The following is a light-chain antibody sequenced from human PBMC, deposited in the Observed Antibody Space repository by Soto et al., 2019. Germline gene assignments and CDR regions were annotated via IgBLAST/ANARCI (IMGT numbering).Light chain of an antibody. V-gene: IGKV3-15*01. J-gene: IGKJ1*01. Sequence: EIVMTQSPATLSVSPGERAALSCRASQSVSSKLAWYRQRPGQAPRLVIYDTSTRATGVPARFSGSGSGTEFTLTISSLQSEDFATYYCQQTHSAPRTFGQGTRLDIK. CDR3: QQTHSAPRT. CDR1: QSVSSK. CDR2: DTS.